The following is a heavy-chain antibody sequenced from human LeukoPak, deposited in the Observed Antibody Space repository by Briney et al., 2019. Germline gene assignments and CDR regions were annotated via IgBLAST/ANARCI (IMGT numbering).Heavy chain of an antibody. Sequence: ASVKVSCKASGYTFTSYYMHWVRQAPGQGLEWMGIINPSGGSTGYAQKFQGRVTMTRDMSTSTDYMELSSLRSEDTAVYYCARDNSVEDTAWWFDPWGQGTLVTVSS. CDR1: GYTFTSYY. CDR2: INPSGGST. D-gene: IGHD4-23*01. J-gene: IGHJ5*02. V-gene: IGHV1-46*01. CDR3: ARDNSVEDTAWWFDP.